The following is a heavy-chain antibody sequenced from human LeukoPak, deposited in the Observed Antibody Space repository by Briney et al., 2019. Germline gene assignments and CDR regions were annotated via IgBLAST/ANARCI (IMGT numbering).Heavy chain of an antibody. CDR3: AKDWVVRGVISY. V-gene: IGHV3-23*01. J-gene: IGHJ4*02. CDR2: ISGSDGTT. CDR1: GFTFSSHA. Sequence: GGSLRLSCAASGFTFSSHAMSWVRQAPGQGLEWVSGISGSDGTTYYADSVKGRFTISRDNSKNTLYLQMNSLRAEDTAVYYCAKDWVVRGVISYWGQGTLVTVSS. D-gene: IGHD3-10*01.